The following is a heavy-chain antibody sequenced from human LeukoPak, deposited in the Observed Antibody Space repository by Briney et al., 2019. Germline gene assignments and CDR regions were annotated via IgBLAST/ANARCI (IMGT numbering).Heavy chain of an antibody. Sequence: ASVKVSCKASGYTFTNYTLNWVRQAPGQGLEWMGWISAYNGNTNYAQKLQGRVTMTTDTSTSTAYMELRSLRSDDTAVYYCARGWSGFDPYYYYGMDVWGQGTTVTVSS. CDR2: ISAYNGNT. V-gene: IGHV1-18*01. CDR1: GYTFTNYT. J-gene: IGHJ6*02. CDR3: ARGWSGFDPYYYYGMDV. D-gene: IGHD3-3*01.